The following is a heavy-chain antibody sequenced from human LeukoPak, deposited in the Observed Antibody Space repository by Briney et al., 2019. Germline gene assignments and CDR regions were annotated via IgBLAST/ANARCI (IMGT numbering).Heavy chain of an antibody. Sequence: KSSETLSLTCTVSGGSISSYYWSWIRQPPGKGLEWIGYIYYSGSTNYNPSLKSRVTISVDTSKNQFSLKLSSVTAADTAVYYCARDHTNYDLWSGYYTWHWFDPWGQGTLVTVSS. CDR1: GGSISSYY. CDR3: ARDHTNYDLWSGYYTWHWFDP. V-gene: IGHV4-59*01. D-gene: IGHD3-3*01. J-gene: IGHJ5*02. CDR2: IYYSGST.